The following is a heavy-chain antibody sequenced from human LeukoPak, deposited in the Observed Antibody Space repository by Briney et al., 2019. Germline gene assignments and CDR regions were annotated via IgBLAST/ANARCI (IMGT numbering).Heavy chain of an antibody. CDR2: ISSSSSYI. CDR1: GFTFSSYS. J-gene: IGHJ6*03. V-gene: IGHV3-21*01. D-gene: IGHD3-3*01. Sequence: GGSLRLSCAASGFTFSSYSMNWVRQAPGKGLEWVSSISSSSSYIYYADSVKGRFTISRDNAKNSLYLQMNSLRAEDMAVYYCARDRGHDFWSGYYSYYYYYMDVWGKGTTVTVSS. CDR3: ARDRGHDFWSGYYSYYYYYMDV.